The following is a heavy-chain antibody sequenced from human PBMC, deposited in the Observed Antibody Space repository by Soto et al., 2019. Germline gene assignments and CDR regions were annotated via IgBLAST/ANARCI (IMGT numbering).Heavy chain of an antibody. CDR1: GGSISSSSYY. D-gene: IGHD6-13*01. CDR2: IYYSGST. CDR3: ARGVAAAAGRGYFDY. J-gene: IGHJ4*02. V-gene: IGHV4-39*01. Sequence: SETLSLTCTVSGGSISSSSYYWGWVRQPPGKGLEWIGSIYYSGSTYYNPSLKSRVTISVDTSKNQFSLKLSSVTAADTAVYYCARGVAAAAGRGYFDYWGQGTLVTVSS.